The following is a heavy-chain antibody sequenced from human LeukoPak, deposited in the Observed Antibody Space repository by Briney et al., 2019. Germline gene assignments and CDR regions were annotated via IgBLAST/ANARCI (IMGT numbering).Heavy chain of an antibody. CDR1: GFTFSSYA. CDR3: AKDRGYCSGGSCATIVYYFDY. D-gene: IGHD2-15*01. V-gene: IGHV3-23*01. Sequence: GGSLRLSCAASGFTFSSYAMSWVRQAPGKGLEWVSAISSSATSTYYADSVKGRFTISRDNSKNTLYLQMDSLRAEDTAVYYCAKDRGYCSGGSCATIVYYFDYWGQGSLVTVSS. CDR2: ISSSATST. J-gene: IGHJ4*02.